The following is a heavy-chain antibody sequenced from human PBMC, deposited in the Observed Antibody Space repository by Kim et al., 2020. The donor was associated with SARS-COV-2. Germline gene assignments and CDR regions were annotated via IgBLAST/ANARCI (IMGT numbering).Heavy chain of an antibody. J-gene: IGHJ4*02. Sequence: GGSLRLSCAASGFTFSSYSMNWVRQAPGKGLEWVSSISSSSSYIYYADSVKGRFTISRDNAKNSLYLQMNSLRAEDTAVYYCVTYDYVWGSYLNYWGQGTLVTVSS. CDR1: GFTFSSYS. V-gene: IGHV3-21*01. CDR2: ISSSSSYI. D-gene: IGHD3-16*01. CDR3: VTYDYVWGSYLNY.